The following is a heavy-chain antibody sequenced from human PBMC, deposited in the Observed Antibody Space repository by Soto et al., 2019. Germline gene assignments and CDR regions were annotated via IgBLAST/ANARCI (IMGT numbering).Heavy chain of an antibody. D-gene: IGHD6-13*01. V-gene: IGHV3-23*01. CDR1: GFTFSSYA. CDR2: ISGSGGST. J-gene: IGHJ4*02. CDR3: AKDRWYGSSWYVSPNFDY. Sequence: EVQLLESGGGLVQPGGSLRLSCAASGFTFSSYAMSWVRQAPGKGLEWVSAISGSGGSTYYADSVKGRFTISRDNSKYTLYLKIKRLGAEDMAVYDCAKDRWYGSSWYVSPNFDYWCQGTLVTVSS.